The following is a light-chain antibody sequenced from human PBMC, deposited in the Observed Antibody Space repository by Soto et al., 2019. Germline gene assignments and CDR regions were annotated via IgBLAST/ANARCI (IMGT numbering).Light chain of an antibody. J-gene: IGLJ2*01. Sequence: QSVLTQPPSVSGAPGQRVTISCTGSSSNIGAGYDVHWYQQLPGTAPKRLIYGNSNRPSGVPDRFSGSKSGTSASLAITGLQAEDEADYYCQSYDSSQDVVFGGGTKLTVL. CDR1: SSNIGAGYD. V-gene: IGLV1-40*01. CDR2: GNS. CDR3: QSYDSSQDVV.